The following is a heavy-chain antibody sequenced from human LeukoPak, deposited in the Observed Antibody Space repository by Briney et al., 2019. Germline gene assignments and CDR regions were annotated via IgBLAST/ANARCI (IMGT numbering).Heavy chain of an antibody. CDR2: ISSSGSTI. CDR3: ARKKAAYFDY. CDR1: GFTFRSYE. D-gene: IGHD2-15*01. V-gene: IGHV3-48*03. Sequence: GGSLRLSCTASGFTFRSYEMDWVRQAPGKGLEWGSYISSSGSTIYYAGSVKGRFTISRDNAKNSLYLQMNILRAEDTAVYYCARKKAAYFDYWGQGTLVTVSS. J-gene: IGHJ4*02.